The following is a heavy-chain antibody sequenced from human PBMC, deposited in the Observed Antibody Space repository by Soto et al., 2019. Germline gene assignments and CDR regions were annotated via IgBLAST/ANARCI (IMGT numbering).Heavy chain of an antibody. Sequence: GGSLRLSCAASGFTFSSYSMNWVRQAPGKGLEWVSSISSSSSYIYYADSVKGRFTISRDNAKNSLYLQMNSLRAEDTAVYYCERGIEADGTKNFDYWGQGTLATVSS. D-gene: IGHD6-13*01. CDR2: ISSSSSYI. CDR3: ERGIEADGTKNFDY. J-gene: IGHJ4*02. V-gene: IGHV3-21*01. CDR1: GFTFSSYS.